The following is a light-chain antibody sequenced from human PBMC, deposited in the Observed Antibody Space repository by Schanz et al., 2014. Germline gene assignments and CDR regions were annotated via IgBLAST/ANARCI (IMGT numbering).Light chain of an antibody. CDR3: HQYYTTPDT. V-gene: IGKV4-1*01. CDR2: WAS. Sequence: DIVMTQSPDSLAVSLGERATINCRSSQSVLYRSNNKNYLAWYQQKPGQPPKLLIYWASTRESGVPDRFSGSESGTDFTLTISSLQAEDVAVYYCHQYYTTPDTFGQGTKLEIK. CDR1: QSVLYRSNNKNY. J-gene: IGKJ2*01.